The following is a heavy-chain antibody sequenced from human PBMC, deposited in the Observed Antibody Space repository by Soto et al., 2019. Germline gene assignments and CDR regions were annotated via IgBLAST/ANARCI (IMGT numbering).Heavy chain of an antibody. V-gene: IGHV3-48*02. CDR1: GFSFSAYS. D-gene: IGHD3-10*01. J-gene: IGHJ4*02. CDR2: TSSSSTTK. Sequence: GGSLRLSCAAPGFSFSAYSMNWVRQAPGKGLEWIAYTSSSSTTKYYADSVRGRFSISRDNANDLLYLDMDKLRDEDTGIYYCAGSYSSGNWYFDYWGLGTPVTAPQ. CDR3: AGSYSSGNWYFDY.